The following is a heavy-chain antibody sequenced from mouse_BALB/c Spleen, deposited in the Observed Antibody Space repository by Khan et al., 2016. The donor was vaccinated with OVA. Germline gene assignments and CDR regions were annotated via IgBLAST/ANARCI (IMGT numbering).Heavy chain of an antibody. V-gene: IGHV2-6-7*01. CDR3: ARELRIGGFAY. CDR1: GFSLTGFG. D-gene: IGHD1-1*01. CDR2: IWGDGST. J-gene: IGHJ3*01. Sequence: VELVESGPGLVAPSQSLSITCTVSGFSLTGFGINWVRQPPGKGLEWLGMIWGDGSTDYNSVLKSRLSISKDNSKSQVFLKMNSLQTDDTARYYCARELRIGGFAYWGQGTMVTVSA.